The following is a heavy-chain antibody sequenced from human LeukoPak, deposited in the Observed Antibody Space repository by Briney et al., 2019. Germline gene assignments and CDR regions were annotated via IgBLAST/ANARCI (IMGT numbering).Heavy chain of an antibody. CDR2: ISYSGST. CDR1: GGSISSPSYY. V-gene: IGHV4-39*01. D-gene: IGHD3-22*01. CDR3: ARASYYYDSSGYPGYYFDY. J-gene: IGHJ4*02. Sequence: SETLSLTCTVSGGSISSPSYYWGWIRQPPGKGLEWIGSISYSGSTHYNSSLKSRLTISMDTSKNQFSLNLNSGTAADTAVYYCARASYYYDSSGYPGYYFDYWGQGTLVTVSS.